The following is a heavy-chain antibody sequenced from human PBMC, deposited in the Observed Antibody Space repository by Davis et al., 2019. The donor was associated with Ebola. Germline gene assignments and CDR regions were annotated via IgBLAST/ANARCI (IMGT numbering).Heavy chain of an antibody. CDR3: AIALGYCTGGVCPYFDY. CDR1: GYTFTSYG. V-gene: IGHV1-18*01. D-gene: IGHD2-8*02. J-gene: IGHJ4*02. CDR2: ISAYNGNN. Sequence: ASVKVSCKASGYTFTSYGISWVRQAPGQGLEWMGWISAYNGNNNYAQKLQGRVTMTTDTSTSTAYMELRSLRSADTAVYYCAIALGYCTGGVCPYFDYWGQGTLITVSS.